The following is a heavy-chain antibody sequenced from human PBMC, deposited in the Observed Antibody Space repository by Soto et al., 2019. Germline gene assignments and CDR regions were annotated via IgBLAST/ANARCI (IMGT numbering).Heavy chain of an antibody. CDR2: IIPIFGTA. CDR3: ARHTGPSSGYYPYWFDP. J-gene: IGHJ5*02. V-gene: IGHV1-69*13. Sequence: ASVKVSCKASGGTFSSYAITWVRQAPGQGLEWMGGIIPIFGTANYAQKFQGRVTITADESTSTAYMELSSLRSEDTAVYYCARHTGPSSGYYPYWFDPWGQGTLVTVSS. D-gene: IGHD3-22*01. CDR1: GGTFSSYA.